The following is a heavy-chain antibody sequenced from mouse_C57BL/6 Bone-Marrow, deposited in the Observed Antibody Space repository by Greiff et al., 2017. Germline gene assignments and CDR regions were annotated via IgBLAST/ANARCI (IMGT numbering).Heavy chain of an antibody. CDR3: ASPKIYYEYDGFAY. CDR2: IYPRSGNT. CDR1: GYTFTSYG. V-gene: IGHV1-81*01. J-gene: IGHJ3*01. D-gene: IGHD2-4*01. Sequence: QVQLQQSGAELARPGASVKLSCKASGYTFTSYGISWVKQRTGQGLEWIGEIYPRSGNTYYNEKFKGKATLTADKSSSTAYMELRSLTSEDSAVYFCASPKIYYEYDGFAYWGQGTLVTVSA.